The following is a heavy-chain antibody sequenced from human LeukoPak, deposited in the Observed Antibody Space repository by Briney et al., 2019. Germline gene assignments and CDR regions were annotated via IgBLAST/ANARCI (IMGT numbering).Heavy chain of an antibody. CDR3: ARARPDTAMAVDY. CDR1: GGSISSYY. CDR2: IYNSGST. D-gene: IGHD5-18*01. J-gene: IGHJ4*02. V-gene: IGHV4-59*01. Sequence: PSETLSLTCTVSGGSISSYYWSWVRQPPGKGLEYIGYIYNSGSTNYNPSLKSRVTVSVDTSKNQFSLKLRSVTPADTAVYYCARARPDTAMAVDYWGQGTLVTVSS.